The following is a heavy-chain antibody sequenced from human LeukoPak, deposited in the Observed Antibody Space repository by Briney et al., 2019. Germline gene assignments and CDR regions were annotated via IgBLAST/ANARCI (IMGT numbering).Heavy chain of an antibody. D-gene: IGHD6-6*01. Sequence: QSGGSLRLSCEVSGFTFSNYWMSWVRQAPGKGLEWMANIKQDGSVKYYVNSVKGRFTISRDNAQNSLYLQMNSLRAEDTAVYYCGRIGYSSSSIDYWGQGTLVTVSS. V-gene: IGHV3-7*01. J-gene: IGHJ4*02. CDR3: GRIGYSSSSIDY. CDR1: GFTFSNYW. CDR2: IKQDGSVK.